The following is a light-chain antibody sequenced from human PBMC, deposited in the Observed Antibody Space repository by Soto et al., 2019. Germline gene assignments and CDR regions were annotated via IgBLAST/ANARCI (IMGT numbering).Light chain of an antibody. J-gene: IGKJ5*01. CDR1: QNINNY. CDR2: DAS. V-gene: IGKV1-16*01. CDR3: QQYNSYPIT. Sequence: DIQMTQSPSSLSASVGDRVTITCQASQNINNYLNWYQQKPGKAPKLLIYDASSLQSGVPSRFSGSGSGTEFTLTISSLQPEDSATYYCQQYNSYPITFGQGTRLEIK.